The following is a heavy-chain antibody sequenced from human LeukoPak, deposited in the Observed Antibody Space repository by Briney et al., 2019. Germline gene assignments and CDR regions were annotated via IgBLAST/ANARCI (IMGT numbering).Heavy chain of an antibody. Sequence: SETLSRTCTGSGGSISSGSYYWSWIRQPAGKGLEWIGRIYTSGSTNYNPTLKSRVTISVDTSKNQLSLKLSSVTAADTAVYYCARDGNSSGWYALYYMDVWGKGTTVTVSS. CDR1: GGSISSGSYY. D-gene: IGHD6-19*01. V-gene: IGHV4-61*02. J-gene: IGHJ6*03. CDR2: IYTSGST. CDR3: ARDGNSSGWYALYYMDV.